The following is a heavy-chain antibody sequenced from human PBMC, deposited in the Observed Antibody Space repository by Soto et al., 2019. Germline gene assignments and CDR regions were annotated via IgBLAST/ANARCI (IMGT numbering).Heavy chain of an antibody. Sequence: EVQLVESGGGLVQRGGSLRLSCAASGFTFSDYWMHWVRQAPGKGPVWLSRINGDGSNTNHAHFVKGRFTISRDNAKNTLYLQINSLRAEATAVYYCVRSMTTLTIDWLDPWGRGTQVTVSS. J-gene: IGHJ5*02. CDR2: INGDGSNT. D-gene: IGHD4-17*01. V-gene: IGHV3-74*01. CDR3: VRSMTTLTIDWLDP. CDR1: GFTFSDYW.